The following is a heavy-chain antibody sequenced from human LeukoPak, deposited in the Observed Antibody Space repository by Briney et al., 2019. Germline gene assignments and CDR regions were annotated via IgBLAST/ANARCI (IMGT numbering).Heavy chain of an antibody. D-gene: IGHD3-9*01. CDR3: ARGYYDILTGYSTDAFDI. Sequence: ASVKVSCKASGYTFTTYYVHWVRQAPGQGLEWMGIINPSGGSTNYAQKFQGRVTMTRDTSTSTVYMELSSLRSEDTAVYYCARGYYDILTGYSTDAFDIWGQGTMVTVSS. V-gene: IGHV1-46*01. CDR2: INPSGGST. J-gene: IGHJ3*02. CDR1: GYTFTTYY.